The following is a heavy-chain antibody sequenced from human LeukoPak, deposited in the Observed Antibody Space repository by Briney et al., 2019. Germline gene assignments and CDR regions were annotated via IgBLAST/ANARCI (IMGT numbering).Heavy chain of an antibody. CDR1: GGSISSHY. CDR3: ARGVGYCSSTSCRPNFDY. Sequence: SETLSLTCTVSGGSISSHYWSWIRQPPGKGLEWIGYIYYSRSTNYNPSLKSRVTISVDTSKNQFSLKLSSVTAADTAVYYCARGVGYCSSTSCRPNFDYWGQGTLVTVSS. CDR2: IYYSRST. V-gene: IGHV4-59*11. J-gene: IGHJ4*02. D-gene: IGHD2-2*01.